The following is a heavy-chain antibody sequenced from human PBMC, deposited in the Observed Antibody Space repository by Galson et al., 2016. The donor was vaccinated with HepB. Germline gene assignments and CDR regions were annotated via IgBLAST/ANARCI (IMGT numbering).Heavy chain of an antibody. D-gene: IGHD3-16*01. V-gene: IGHV3-7*01. CDR1: GFTFSSNW. CDR2: INQAETTK. J-gene: IGHJ3*02. CDR3: ATDVRGGASAI. Sequence: SLRLSCAASGFTFSSNWMAWFRRAPERGLEWVANINQAETTKNYIDSVKGRFTISRDNAQNSLYLQMRSLRAEDTAVYYCATDVRGGASAIWGQGTMVTVSS.